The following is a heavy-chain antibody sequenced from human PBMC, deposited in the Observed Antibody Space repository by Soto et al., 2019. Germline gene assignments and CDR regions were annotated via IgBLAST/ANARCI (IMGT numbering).Heavy chain of an antibody. Sequence: EMQLLESGGASVQPGGSLRLSCAASGFSFGTFVMTWFRQAPGGGLEWVASITDSGYTASYAETVEGRFTVSRDNSKNKQHLQMNDLRPEDTATYYCAKNGQWLATPPEAWGQGTLFTVSS. CDR3: AKNGQWLATPPEA. J-gene: IGHJ4*02. V-gene: IGHV3-23*01. CDR1: GFSFGTFV. D-gene: IGHD6-19*01. CDR2: ITDSGYTA.